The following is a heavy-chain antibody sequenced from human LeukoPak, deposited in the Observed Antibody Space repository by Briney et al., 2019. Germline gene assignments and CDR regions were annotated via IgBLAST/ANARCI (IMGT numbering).Heavy chain of an antibody. D-gene: IGHD5-24*01. CDR3: AKGLRDGYNYYFDY. J-gene: IGHJ4*02. CDR2: MRSDGSNI. CDR1: GFTFSNYG. V-gene: IGHV3-30*02. Sequence: PGGSLRLSCAASGFTFSNYGMRWVRQAPGKGREGVAFMRSDGSNIHYADSVKGRFTISRDNSQNTLYLQMNSLKTEDAAVYYCAKGLRDGYNYYFDYWGQGTLVTVSS.